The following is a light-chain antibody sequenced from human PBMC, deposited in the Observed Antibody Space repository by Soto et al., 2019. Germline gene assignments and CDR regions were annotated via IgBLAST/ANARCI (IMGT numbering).Light chain of an antibody. Sequence: QSALTQSRSVSGSPGQSVTISCTGTSSDVGGYNFVSWFQQYPGKAPKLIIYDVTNRPSGVPDRFSGSKSGSTASLTISGLQTDDEADYYCCSYAGGYTNVFGTGTKVTLL. V-gene: IGLV2-11*01. J-gene: IGLJ1*01. CDR3: CSYAGGYTNV. CDR2: DVT. CDR1: SSDVGGYNF.